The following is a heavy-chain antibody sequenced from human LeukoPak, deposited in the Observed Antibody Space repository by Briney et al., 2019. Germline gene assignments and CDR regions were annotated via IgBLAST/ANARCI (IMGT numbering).Heavy chain of an antibody. CDR2: ISPSGGST. J-gene: IGHJ3*02. Sequence: ASVKVSCKAFGYTFISNYMHWVRQAPGQGPEWMGVISPSGGSTTYAQKFQGRVTLTRDMSTSTDYLELSSLRSEDTAVYYCARVLQQTMIVEEDAFDIWGQGTMVTVSS. CDR3: ARVLQQTMIVEEDAFDI. D-gene: IGHD3-22*01. CDR1: GYTFISNY. V-gene: IGHV1-46*01.